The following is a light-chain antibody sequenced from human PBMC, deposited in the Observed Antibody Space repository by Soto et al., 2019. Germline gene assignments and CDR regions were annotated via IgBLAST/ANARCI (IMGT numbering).Light chain of an antibody. Sequence: EIVMTQSPATLSVSPGGRATLSCRASQSISDTLAWYQQKPGQAPRLLISGASSRAADIPDRFSGSGSGTDFTLTINRLEPEDFAVYYCQQYDSSPRTFGQGTKVDIK. CDR2: GAS. CDR1: QSISDT. V-gene: IGKV3-20*01. CDR3: QQYDSSPRT. J-gene: IGKJ1*01.